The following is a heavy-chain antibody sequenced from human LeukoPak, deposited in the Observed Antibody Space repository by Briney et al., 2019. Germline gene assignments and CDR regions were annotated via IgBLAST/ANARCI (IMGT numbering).Heavy chain of an antibody. CDR2: ISGSGGST. CDR3: AKDSSAYSTYIDY. Sequence: GGSLRLSCAASGFTFGNYAMSWVRQAPGKGLEWVSAISGSGGSTYSADSVKGRFTISRDNSKNTLYLQMNSLRAEDTAVYYCAKDSSAYSTYIDYWGQGTLVTVSS. J-gene: IGHJ4*02. CDR1: GFTFGNYA. D-gene: IGHD3-22*01. V-gene: IGHV3-23*01.